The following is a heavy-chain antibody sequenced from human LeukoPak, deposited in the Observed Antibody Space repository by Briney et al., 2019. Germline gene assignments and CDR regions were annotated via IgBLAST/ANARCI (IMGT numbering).Heavy chain of an antibody. CDR1: GGFFSGYY. Sequence: SETLSLTCAVYGGFFSGYYWSWIRQPPGKGLEWIGEINHSGSTNYNPSLKSRVTISVDTSKNQFSLKLSSVTAADTAVYYCARGPRYSSSWSLGGWFDPWGQGTLVTVSS. V-gene: IGHV4-34*01. CDR3: ARGPRYSSSWSLGGWFDP. CDR2: INHSGST. D-gene: IGHD6-13*01. J-gene: IGHJ5*02.